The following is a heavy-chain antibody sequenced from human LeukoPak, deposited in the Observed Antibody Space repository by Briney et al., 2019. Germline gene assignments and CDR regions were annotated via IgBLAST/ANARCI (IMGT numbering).Heavy chain of an antibody. D-gene: IGHD3-16*01. CDR1: GFSFNNYA. CDR2: ISSSGSTI. J-gene: IGHJ4*02. CDR3: ARGDYPHDY. Sequence: GGSLKLSCAASGFSFNNYAMNWVRQAPGKGLEWVSYISSSGSTIYYADSVKGRFTISRDNAKNSLYLQMNSLRAEDTAVYYCARGDYPHDYWGQGTLVTVSS. V-gene: IGHV3-48*03.